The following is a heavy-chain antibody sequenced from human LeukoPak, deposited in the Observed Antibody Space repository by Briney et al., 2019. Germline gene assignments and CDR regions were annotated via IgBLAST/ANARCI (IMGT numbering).Heavy chain of an antibody. D-gene: IGHD6-13*01. J-gene: IGHJ4*02. CDR3: ARGDSSGGYEDY. CDR1: GFTFSSYN. V-gene: IGHV3-21*04. Sequence: GGSLRLSCAASGFTFSSYNMNWVRQAPGKGLEWVSSISSSSYIYYADSVKGRFTISRDNAKNSLYLQLNSLRAEDTAVYYCARGDSSGGYEDYWGRGTLVTVSS. CDR2: ISSSSYI.